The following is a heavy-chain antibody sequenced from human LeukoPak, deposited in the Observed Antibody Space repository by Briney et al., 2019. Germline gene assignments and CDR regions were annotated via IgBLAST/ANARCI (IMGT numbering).Heavy chain of an antibody. Sequence: GGSLRLSCAASEFTFSSYSMTWVRQAPGKGLKWVSSISGNSRYIYYADSMRGRFTISRDNAKNSLYLQMNSLKPEDTAVYYCARVAEAAAFDSWGQGTLVTVSS. V-gene: IGHV3-21*06. J-gene: IGHJ4*02. CDR3: ARVAEAAAFDS. CDR2: ISGNSRYI. D-gene: IGHD6-13*01. CDR1: EFTFSSYS.